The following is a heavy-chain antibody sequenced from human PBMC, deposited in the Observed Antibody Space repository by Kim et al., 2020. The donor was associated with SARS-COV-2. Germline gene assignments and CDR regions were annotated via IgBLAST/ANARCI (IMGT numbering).Heavy chain of an antibody. CDR1: GFIFSNFR. V-gene: IGHV3-33*01. Sequence: GGSLRLSFAAAGFIFSNFRMHWVRQAQCERPEGMADRWFEGAKKFYEDSVKGRFTIYRDNAKNTLSLQMNSLRVDDTAVYYCARDDLMGKPGQFDPWGQGPLVIVSS. D-gene: IGHD2-8*01. CDR2: RWFEGAKK. J-gene: IGHJ5*02. CDR3: ARDDLMGKPGQFDP.